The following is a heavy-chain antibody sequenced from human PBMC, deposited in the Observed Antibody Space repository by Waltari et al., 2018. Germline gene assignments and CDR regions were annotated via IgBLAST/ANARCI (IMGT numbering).Heavy chain of an antibody. CDR3: ARLVGGSGGTVVNWFDP. Sequence: EVQLVQSGAEVKKPGESLKISCKGSGYTFTNYWIGWVRQMPGKGLEWMGIMYPIDSDTIYSPSFQGQVSISVDKSISTAYLQWSSLRASDTAMYYCARLVGGSGGTVVNWFDPWGQGTLVTVSS. CDR1: GYTFTNYW. V-gene: IGHV5-51*01. CDR2: MYPIDSDT. D-gene: IGHD3-10*01. J-gene: IGHJ5*02.